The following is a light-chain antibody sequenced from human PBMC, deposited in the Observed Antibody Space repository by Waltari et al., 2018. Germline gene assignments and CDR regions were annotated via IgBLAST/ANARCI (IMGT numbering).Light chain of an antibody. V-gene: IGLV2-14*01. J-gene: IGLJ1*01. CDR1: SSDVGSYNF. CDR2: DVT. Sequence: QSALTQPASVSGSPGPSTTIPCPGTSSDVGSYNFVSWYQQQPDKAPTLMIYDVTYRPSGVSNRFSGSKSGNTASLTISGLQAEDEADYYCNSYTSRGTHVFGTGTKVTVL. CDR3: NSYTSRGTHV.